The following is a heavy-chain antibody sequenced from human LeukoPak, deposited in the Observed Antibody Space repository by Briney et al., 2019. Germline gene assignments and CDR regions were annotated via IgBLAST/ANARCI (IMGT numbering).Heavy chain of an antibody. D-gene: IGHD3-9*01. Sequence: PGGSLRLSCAASGFTFSSYSMNWVRQVPGKGLEWVSYISSSSSTIYYADSVKGRFTISRDNAKNSLYLQMNSLRAEDTAVYYCASQPGILVMYSYPGYMDVWGKGTTVTVSS. CDR1: GFTFSSYS. CDR3: ASQPGILVMYSYPGYMDV. V-gene: IGHV3-48*01. J-gene: IGHJ6*03. CDR2: ISSSSSTI.